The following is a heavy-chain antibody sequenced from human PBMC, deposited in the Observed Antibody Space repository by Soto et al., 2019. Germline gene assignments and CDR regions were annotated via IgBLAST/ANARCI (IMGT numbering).Heavy chain of an antibody. J-gene: IGHJ4*02. D-gene: IGHD5-12*01. CDR3: ARELGDGYNYFDY. CDR1: GFTVSSNY. V-gene: IGHV3-53*01. CDR2: IYSGGST. Sequence: EVQLVESGGGLIQPGGSLRLSCAASGFTVSSNYMSWVRQAPGKGLEWVSVIYSGGSTYYADSVKGRFTISRDNSKNTLYLQMNSLRAEDTAVYYCARELGDGYNYFDYWGQGTLVTVSS.